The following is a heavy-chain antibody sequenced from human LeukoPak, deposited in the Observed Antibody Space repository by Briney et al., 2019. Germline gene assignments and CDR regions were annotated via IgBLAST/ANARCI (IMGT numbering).Heavy chain of an antibody. CDR3: AKELAATVDTAMKNYYYYGMDV. Sequence: GRSLRLSCAASGFTFSSYGMHWVRQAPGKGLEWVAVISYDGSNKYYADSVKGRFTISRDNSKNTLYLQMNSLRAEDTAVYYCAKELAATVDTAMKNYYYYGMDVWGQGTTVTVSS. J-gene: IGHJ6*02. V-gene: IGHV3-30*18. CDR2: ISYDGSNK. CDR1: GFTFSSYG. D-gene: IGHD5-18*01.